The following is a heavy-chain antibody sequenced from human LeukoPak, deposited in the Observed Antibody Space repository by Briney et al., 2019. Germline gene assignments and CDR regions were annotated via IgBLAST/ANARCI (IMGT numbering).Heavy chain of an antibody. D-gene: IGHD3-10*01. V-gene: IGHV4-59*12. CDR2: IYYSGST. CDR3: ARGQYYGSVDVFFDY. J-gene: IGHJ4*02. CDR1: GGSISGYY. Sequence: PSETLSLTCTVSGGSISGYYWSWIRQPPGKGLEWIGYIYYSGSTNYNPSLKSRVTISVDTSKNQFSLNLSSVTAADTAVYYCARGQYYGSVDVFFDYWGQGTLVTVS.